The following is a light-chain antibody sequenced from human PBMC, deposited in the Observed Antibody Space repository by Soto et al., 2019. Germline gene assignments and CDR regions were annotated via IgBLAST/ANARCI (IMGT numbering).Light chain of an antibody. CDR2: EVS. V-gene: IGLV2-14*01. CDR3: SSYTSSSTPLYV. CDR1: SSDVGGYNY. J-gene: IGLJ1*01. Sequence: QSVRTRPASVSGSPGQSITSSCTGTSSDVGGYNYVSWYQQHPGKAPKLMIYEVSNRPSGVSNRFSGSKSGNTASLTISGLQAEDEADYYCSSYTSSSTPLYVFGTGTKVTV.